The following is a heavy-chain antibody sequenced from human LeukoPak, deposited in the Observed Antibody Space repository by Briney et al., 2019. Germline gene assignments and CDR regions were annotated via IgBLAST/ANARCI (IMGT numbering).Heavy chain of an antibody. V-gene: IGHV3-23*01. CDR1: GFSFSSYG. Sequence: GGSLRLSCAASGFSFSSYGMSWVRQAPGKGLDWVSGISGTSGSIYYADSVKGRFTISRDNSKNTLYLQMNSLRAEDTAVYYCAKVQISGYVFRYGLDVWGQGTTVTVSS. CDR2: ISGTSGSI. CDR3: AKVQISGYVFRYGLDV. J-gene: IGHJ6*02. D-gene: IGHD5-12*01.